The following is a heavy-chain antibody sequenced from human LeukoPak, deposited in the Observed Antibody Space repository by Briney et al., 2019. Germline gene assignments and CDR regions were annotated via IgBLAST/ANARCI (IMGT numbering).Heavy chain of an antibody. CDR1: GFTFSSYW. V-gene: IGHV3-7*01. CDR2: IKQDGSEK. J-gene: IGHJ4*02. Sequence: GGSLRLSCAASGFTFSSYWMSWVRQAPGKGLEWVANIKQDGSEKYYVDSVKGRFTISRDNAKNSLYLQMYSLRAEDTAVYYCARDDYGEQFDYWGQGTLVTVSS. D-gene: IGHD4-17*01. CDR3: ARDDYGEQFDY.